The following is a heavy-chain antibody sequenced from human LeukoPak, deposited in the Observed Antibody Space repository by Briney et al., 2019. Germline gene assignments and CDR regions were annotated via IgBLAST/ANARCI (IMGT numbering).Heavy chain of an antibody. CDR3: AREHKSYGDYPYYFDS. J-gene: IGHJ4*02. CDR1: SDSISSGDYY. Sequence: PSQTLSLTCTVSSDSISSGDYYWSWIRQPAGKGLEFIGYINKKGGTFYNPPPKSRVSISIDTSKNQFSLKLTSVTAADTAVYFCAREHKSYGDYPYYFDSWGQGTLVTVSS. V-gene: IGHV4-30-4*01. D-gene: IGHD4-17*01. CDR2: INKKGGT.